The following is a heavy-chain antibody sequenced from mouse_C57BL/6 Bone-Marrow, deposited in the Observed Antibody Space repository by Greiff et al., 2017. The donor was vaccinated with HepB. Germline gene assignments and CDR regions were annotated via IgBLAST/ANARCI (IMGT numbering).Heavy chain of an antibody. CDR1: GYTFTDYY. Sequence: EVQLQQSGPVLVKPGASVKMSCKASGYTFTDYYMNWVKQSHGKSLEWIGVINPYNGGTSYNQKFKGKATLTVDKSSSTAYMELNSLTSEDSAVYYGARWGITTYFDVWGTGTTVTVSS. D-gene: IGHD2-4*01. CDR3: ARWGITTYFDV. CDR2: INPYNGGT. J-gene: IGHJ1*03. V-gene: IGHV1-19*01.